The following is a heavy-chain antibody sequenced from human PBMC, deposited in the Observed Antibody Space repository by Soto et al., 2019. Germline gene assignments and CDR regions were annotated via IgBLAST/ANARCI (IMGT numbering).Heavy chain of an antibody. D-gene: IGHD3-3*02. V-gene: IGHV4-39*01. CDR2: IYYSGST. Sequence: QLQLQESGPGLVRPSETLSLTCTVSGGSISSSSYYWGWIRQPPGKGLEWIGSIYYSGSTYYNPSLKSWVTISVDTSKIQFSLVLSSVTAAATAVYYCASPKIAFYNWFDPWGQGTLVTVSS. J-gene: IGHJ5*02. CDR1: GGSISSSSYY. CDR3: ASPKIAFYNWFDP.